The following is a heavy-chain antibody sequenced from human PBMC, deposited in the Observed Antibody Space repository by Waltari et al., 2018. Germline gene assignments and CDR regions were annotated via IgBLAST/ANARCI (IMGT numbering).Heavy chain of an antibody. Sequence: QVQLVQSGAEVKKPGASVKVSCKVSGYTITELSMHWVRPAPGKGLEWMGGFDPEDGEQIYAQKFQGRVTMTEYTSTDTDYMELSSLISEDTAVYYCATGVVGAALFDYWGQGTLVTVSS. CDR1: GYTITELS. CDR3: ATGVVGAALFDY. CDR2: FDPEDGEQ. V-gene: IGHV1-24*01. J-gene: IGHJ4*02. D-gene: IGHD1-26*01.